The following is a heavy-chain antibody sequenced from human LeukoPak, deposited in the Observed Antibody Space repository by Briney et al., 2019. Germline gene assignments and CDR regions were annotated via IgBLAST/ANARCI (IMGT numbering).Heavy chain of an antibody. CDR3: ATGGGTYDY. V-gene: IGHV3-15*01. CDR1: GFTFSSYA. Sequence: GGSLRLSCAASGFTFSSYAMSWVRQAPGKRLEWVGRIKSKTDGGTTDYAAPVKGRFTISRDDSKNTLYLQMNSLKAEDTAMYYCATGGGTYDYWGQGTLVTVSS. CDR2: IKSKTDGGTT. D-gene: IGHD3-16*01. J-gene: IGHJ4*02.